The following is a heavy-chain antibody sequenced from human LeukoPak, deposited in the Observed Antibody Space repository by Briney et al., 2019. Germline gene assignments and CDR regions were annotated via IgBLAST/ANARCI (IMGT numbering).Heavy chain of an antibody. CDR1: GGTFNSYA. CDR3: ASGPFLTFDHTPEGYYHYYMDV. D-gene: IGHD1-14*01. CDR2: IVPMFGTT. J-gene: IGHJ6*03. V-gene: IGHV1-69*13. Sequence: ASVKVSCKASGGTFNSYAITWVRQAPGQGLEWLGGIVPMFGTTNYGHKFQGRLTITADPSTSTAYMELSSLRSEDTAVYYCASGPFLTFDHTPEGYYHYYMDVWGPGTTVTTSS.